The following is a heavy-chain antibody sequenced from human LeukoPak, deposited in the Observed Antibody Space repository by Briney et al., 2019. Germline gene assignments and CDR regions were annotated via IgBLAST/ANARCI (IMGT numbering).Heavy chain of an antibody. J-gene: IGHJ3*02. V-gene: IGHV3-20*04. CDR3: ARTTAAPRGDDAFDI. Sequence: GGSLRLSCAASGFTFDDYGMSWVRQAPGKGLEWVSGINWNGGSTGYADSVKGRFTISRDNAKNSLYLQMNSLRAEDTAVYYCARTTAAPRGDDAFDIWGQGTMVTVSS. CDR2: INWNGGST. CDR1: GFTFDDYG. D-gene: IGHD6-13*01.